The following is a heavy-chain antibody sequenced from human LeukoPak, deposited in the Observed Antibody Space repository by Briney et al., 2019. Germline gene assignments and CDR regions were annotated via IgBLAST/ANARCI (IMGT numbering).Heavy chain of an antibody. CDR3: ARVGYCSGGSCYSAGDAFDI. CDR2: ISAYNGNT. Sequence: ASVKVPCKASGYTFTSYGISRVRQAPGQGLEWMGWISAYNGNTNYAQKLQGRVTMTTDTSTSTAYMELRSLRSDDTAVYYCARVGYCSGGSCYSAGDAFDIWGQGTMVTVSS. V-gene: IGHV1-18*01. CDR1: GYTFTSYG. J-gene: IGHJ3*02. D-gene: IGHD2-15*01.